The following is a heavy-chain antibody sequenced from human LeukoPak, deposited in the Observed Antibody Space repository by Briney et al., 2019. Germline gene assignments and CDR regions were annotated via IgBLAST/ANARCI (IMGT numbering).Heavy chain of an antibody. D-gene: IGHD5-12*01. J-gene: IGHJ4*02. CDR2: ISSSGSTI. CDR1: GFTFSSYE. Sequence: GGSLRLSCAASGFTFSSYEMNWVRQAPGKGLEWVSYISSSGSTIYYADSVKGRFTISRDNAKNSLYLQMNSLRAEDTAVYYCARVSSGYDFTYWGQGTLVTVSS. V-gene: IGHV3-48*03. CDR3: ARVSSGYDFTY.